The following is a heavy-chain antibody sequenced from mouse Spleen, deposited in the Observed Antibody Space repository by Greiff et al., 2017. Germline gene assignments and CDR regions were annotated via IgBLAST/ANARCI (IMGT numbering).Heavy chain of an antibody. CDR3: ARTPYSNYPYYYAMDY. CDR2: IHPNSGST. CDR1: GYTFTSYW. D-gene: IGHD2-5*01. V-gene: IGHV1-64*01. J-gene: IGHJ4*01. Sequence: QVQLQQSGAELVKPGASVKLSCKASGYTFTSYWMHWVKQRPGQGLEWIGMIHPNSGSTNYNEKFKSKATLTVDKSSSTAYMQLSSLTSEDSAVYYCARTPYSNYPYYYAMDYWGQGTSVTVSS.